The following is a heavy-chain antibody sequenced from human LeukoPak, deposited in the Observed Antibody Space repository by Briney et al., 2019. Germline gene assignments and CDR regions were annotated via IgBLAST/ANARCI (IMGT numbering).Heavy chain of an antibody. CDR3: WRIGSTTATTYFDP. D-gene: IGHD1-1*01. J-gene: IGHJ5*02. CDR1: GYSFTSYW. CDR2: VYPSDSDT. V-gene: IGHV5-51*01. Sequence: GESLKISCKGSGYSFTSYWIGWVRQMPGKGLDWVGVVYPSDSDTRYSPSFQGQVTISVDKSTNTAYLQWSSLKASDTAMYYCWRIGSTTATTYFDPWGQGTLVTVSS.